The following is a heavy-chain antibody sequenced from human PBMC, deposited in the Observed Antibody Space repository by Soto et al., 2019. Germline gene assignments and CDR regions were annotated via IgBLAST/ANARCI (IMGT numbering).Heavy chain of an antibody. CDR1: GVTFSSYD. V-gene: IGHV3-23*01. CDR2: ISARGGRT. CDR3: CAKSDILRDFAL. D-gene: IGHD1-26*01. J-gene: IGHJ3*01. Sequence: PWGSLRLSCAASGVTFSSYDMSWVRQASGKGLVGGSGISARGGRTYYAASVKSRVTISRDNSKNTMYLQMNSLRAEDTAVYKCCAKSDILRDFALWGQGTMVTVSS.